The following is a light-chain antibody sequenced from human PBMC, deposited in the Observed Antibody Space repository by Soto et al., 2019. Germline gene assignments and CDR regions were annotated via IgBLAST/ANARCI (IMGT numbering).Light chain of an antibody. CDR2: KAS. J-gene: IGKJ1*01. CDR3: QQYNSYPWT. CDR1: QSISSW. Sequence: DIQMTQSPSTLSASVGDRVTITCRASQSISSWLAWYQQKPGKAPKLLIYKASGLESGVPSRFSGSGSGTEFTLTISILQPDDFATYYCQQYNSYPWTFGQGTKVEIK. V-gene: IGKV1-5*03.